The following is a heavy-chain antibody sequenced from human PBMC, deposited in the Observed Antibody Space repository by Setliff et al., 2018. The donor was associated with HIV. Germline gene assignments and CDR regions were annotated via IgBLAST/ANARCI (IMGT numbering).Heavy chain of an antibody. CDR3: ARDLNVWIGSLWFDP. CDR1: GYTFTSYA. J-gene: IGHJ5*02. D-gene: IGHD3-16*01. Sequence: ASVKVSCKASGYTFTSYAMHWVRQAPGQRLEWMGWINAGNGDTKYSQKFQGRVTITRDTSASTAYMELSSLSSDDTAVYYCARDLNVWIGSLWFDPWGQGTLVTVSS. CDR2: INAGNGDT. V-gene: IGHV1-3*01.